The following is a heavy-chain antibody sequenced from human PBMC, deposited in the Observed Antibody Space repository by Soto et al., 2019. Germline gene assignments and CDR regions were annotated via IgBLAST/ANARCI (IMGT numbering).Heavy chain of an antibody. V-gene: IGHV4-31*03. D-gene: IGHD2-2*01. Sequence: SETLSLTCTVSGFSISSGGYYWSWIRQHPGKGLEWIGYIYYSGSTYYNPSLKSRVTISVDTSKNQFSLKLSSVTAADTAVYYCARSPAAATYYFDYWGQGTLVTVSS. CDR2: IYYSGST. J-gene: IGHJ4*02. CDR1: GFSISSGGYY. CDR3: ARSPAAATYYFDY.